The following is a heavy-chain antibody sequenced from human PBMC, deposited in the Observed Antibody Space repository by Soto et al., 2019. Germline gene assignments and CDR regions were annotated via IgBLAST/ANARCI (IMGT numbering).Heavy chain of an antibody. CDR1: GGLLSSYP. Sequence: QEQLVQSGAEVKKPGSSVKVSCKASGGLLSSYPISWVRQVPGPGLEWMGGIIPVFQTAYYTQRFQGRVTITADEATNTAYMELSSLRSEDTAIYFCARGGSGYTCFNEFWGQGTLVTVSS. D-gene: IGHD3-22*01. V-gene: IGHV1-69*01. J-gene: IGHJ4*02. CDR2: IIPVFQTA. CDR3: ARGGSGYTCFNEF.